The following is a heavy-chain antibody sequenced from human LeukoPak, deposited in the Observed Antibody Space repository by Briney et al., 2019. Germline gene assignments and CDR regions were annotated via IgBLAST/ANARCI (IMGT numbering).Heavy chain of an antibody. V-gene: IGHV4-31*03. J-gene: IGHJ4*02. CDR1: GGSISSGGYY. D-gene: IGHD6-13*01. CDR2: IYYSGST. CDR3: ARVCSSSWYVDY. Sequence: SETLSLTCTVSGGSISSGGYYWSWIRQHPGKGLEWIGYIYYSGSTYYNPSLKSRVTISVDTSKNQFSLKLSSVTAADTAVYYCARVCSSSWYVDYWGQGTLATVSS.